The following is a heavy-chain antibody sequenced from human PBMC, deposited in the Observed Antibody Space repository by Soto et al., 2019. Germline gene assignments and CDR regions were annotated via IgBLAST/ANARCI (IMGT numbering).Heavy chain of an antibody. CDR2: ISDSGGST. J-gene: IGHJ6*02. D-gene: IGHD4-17*01. V-gene: IGHV3-23*01. Sequence: EVQLLESGGGLVQPGGSLRLSCAASGFTFSIYAMNWVRQAPGKELEWVSTISDSGGSTYYADSVKGRFTISRDNSKNTLYLQMNSLKAEDTAVYYCAKGGYGGNRYGMDVWGQGTTVTVSS. CDR1: GFTFSIYA. CDR3: AKGGYGGNRYGMDV.